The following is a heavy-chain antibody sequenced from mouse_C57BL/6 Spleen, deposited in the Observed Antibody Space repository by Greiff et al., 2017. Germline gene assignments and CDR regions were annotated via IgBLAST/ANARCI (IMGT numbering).Heavy chain of an antibody. D-gene: IGHD2-5*01. V-gene: IGHV5-17*01. J-gene: IGHJ3*01. CDR1: GFTFSDYG. CDR3: ARDYSNGGFAY. CDR2: ISSGSSTI. Sequence: EVMLVESGGGLVKPGGSLKLSCAASGFTFSDYGMHWVRQAPEKGLEWVAYISSGSSTIYYADTVKGRFTISRDNAKNTLFLQMTSLRSEDTAMYYCARDYSNGGFAYWGQGTLVTVSA.